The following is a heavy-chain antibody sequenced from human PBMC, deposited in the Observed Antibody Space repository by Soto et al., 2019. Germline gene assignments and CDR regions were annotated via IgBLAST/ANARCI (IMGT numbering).Heavy chain of an antibody. Sequence: GESLRLSCAASGFTFSNYAMHWVRQAPGKGLEWVALTAYDGNNEYYTDSVKGRFTISRDNSKNTLLLQMNSPRPEYTAVYYCAKDKGVFNWGTSSFGCWGKGGLVTVSS. V-gene: IGHV3-30*18. CDR1: GFTFSNYA. CDR2: TAYDGNNE. CDR3: AKDKGVFNWGTSSFGC. J-gene: IGHJ4*02. D-gene: IGHD7-27*01.